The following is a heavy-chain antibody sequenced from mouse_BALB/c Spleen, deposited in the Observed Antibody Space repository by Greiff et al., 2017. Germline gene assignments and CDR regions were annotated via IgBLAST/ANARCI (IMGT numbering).Heavy chain of an antibody. V-gene: IGHV1-7*01. D-gene: IGHD1-1*01. J-gene: IGHJ3*01. CDR1: GYTFTSYW. Sequence: QVQLQQSGAELAKPGASVKMSCKASGYTFTSYWMHWVKQRPGQGLEWIGYINPSSGYTNYNQKFKDKATLTADKSSSTAYMQLSSLTSEDSAVYYCAREDYYGSSYSAWFAYWGQGTLVTVSA. CDR2: INPSSGYT. CDR3: AREDYYGSSYSAWFAY.